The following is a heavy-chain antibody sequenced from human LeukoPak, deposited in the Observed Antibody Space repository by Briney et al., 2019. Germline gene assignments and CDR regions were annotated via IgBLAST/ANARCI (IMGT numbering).Heavy chain of an antibody. Sequence: GGSLKISCKGSGYSFTSYWIGWVRQMPGKGLEWMGIIYPGDSDTRYSPSFQGQVTISADKSISTAYLQWSSLKASDTAMYYCARLLYDFWSGYYTTAPPGYWGQGTLVTVSS. J-gene: IGHJ4*02. CDR2: IYPGDSDT. D-gene: IGHD3-3*01. CDR1: GYSFTSYW. V-gene: IGHV5-51*01. CDR3: ARLLYDFWSGYYTTAPPGY.